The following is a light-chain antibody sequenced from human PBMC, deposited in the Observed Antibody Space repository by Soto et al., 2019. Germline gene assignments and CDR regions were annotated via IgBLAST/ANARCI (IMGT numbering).Light chain of an antibody. CDR2: SNN. CDR1: SSNIGSHA. CDR3: AAWDDSLNGLL. V-gene: IGLV1-44*01. J-gene: IGLJ2*01. Sequence: QSVLTQPPSASGTPGQRVTISCSGSSSNIGSHAVNWYQQLPGTAPKLLIYSNNQRPSRVPDRFSGSKSGTSASLAISGLQSEDEADYYCAAWDDSLNGLLFGGGTKVTVL.